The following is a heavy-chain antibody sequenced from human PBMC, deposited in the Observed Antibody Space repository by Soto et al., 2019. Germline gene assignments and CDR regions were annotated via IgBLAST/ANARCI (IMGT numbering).Heavy chain of an antibody. CDR3: ARENRGLGYCSGGSCYSSYWCFAL. CDR1: GGSISSGGYY. V-gene: IGHV4-31*03. CDR2: IYYSGST. J-gene: IGHJ2*01. Sequence: QVQLQESGPGLVKPSQTLSLTCTVSGGSISSGGYYWSWIRQHPGKGLEWIGYIYYSGSTYYNPALKGRVTISVVTSKNQFSLKLSSVTAAGTAVYYCARENRGLGYCSGGSCYSSYWCFALWGRGTLVTVSS. D-gene: IGHD2-15*01.